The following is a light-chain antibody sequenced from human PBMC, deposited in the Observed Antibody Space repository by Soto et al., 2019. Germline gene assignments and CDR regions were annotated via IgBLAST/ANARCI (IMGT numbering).Light chain of an antibody. CDR1: QSVGGD. CDR2: GAV. V-gene: IGKV3-15*01. Sequence: EIVMTQSPVTLSVSPGERATLSCRASQSVGGDLAWHQQIPGQAPRLLIYGAVTRATGVAARFSGGGSGTECTLTVDSIQSEDLAIYYCQQYYAWPRTFGQGTKLEI. J-gene: IGKJ2*01. CDR3: QQYYAWPRT.